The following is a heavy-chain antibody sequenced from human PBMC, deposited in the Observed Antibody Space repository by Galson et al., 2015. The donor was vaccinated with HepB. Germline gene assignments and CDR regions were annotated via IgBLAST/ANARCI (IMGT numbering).Heavy chain of an antibody. CDR1: GFTFSNAW. CDR2: IKSKTDGGTT. Sequence: SLRLSCAASGFTFSNAWMSWVRQAPGKGLEWVGRIKSKTDGGTTDYAAPVKGRFTISRDDSKNTLYLQMNSLKTEDTAVYYCTTSLKYSSSWYRAFDYWGQGTLVTVSS. J-gene: IGHJ4*02. CDR3: TTSLKYSSSWYRAFDY. D-gene: IGHD6-13*01. V-gene: IGHV3-15*01.